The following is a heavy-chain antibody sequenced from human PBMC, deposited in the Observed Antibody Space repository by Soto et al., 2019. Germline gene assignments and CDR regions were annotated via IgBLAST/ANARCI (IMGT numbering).Heavy chain of an antibody. Sequence: SETLSLTCTVSGGSVSSGNYYWSWIRQPPGKGLEWTGYIYYNGNTNYNPSLKSRVTISVDMSKNQFSLKLSSVTAAATAVYYCARSTIPSIAAGTSWDVWGKGTTVTVSS. D-gene: IGHD6-6*01. CDR3: ARSTIPSIAAGTSWDV. J-gene: IGHJ6*04. V-gene: IGHV4-61*01. CDR1: GGSVSSGNYY. CDR2: IYYNGNT.